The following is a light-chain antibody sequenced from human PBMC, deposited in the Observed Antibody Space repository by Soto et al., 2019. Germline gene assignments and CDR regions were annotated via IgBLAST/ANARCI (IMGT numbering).Light chain of an antibody. CDR1: QVVSSSY. V-gene: IGKV3-20*01. CDR2: HAS. Sequence: PGESATLSCRANQVVSSSYLAWYQQKPGQAPRLLIYHASDRATGVPDRFSGSGSGTDSALTITRLEPEDFALFYCQQYGTFPFSFGQGTKLEIK. CDR3: QQYGTFPFS. J-gene: IGKJ2*01.